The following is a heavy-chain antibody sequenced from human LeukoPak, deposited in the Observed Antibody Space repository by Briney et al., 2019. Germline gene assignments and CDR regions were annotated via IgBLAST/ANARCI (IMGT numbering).Heavy chain of an antibody. CDR3: AREGTFGDYRASGDH. V-gene: IGHV3-7*03. CDR2: IKQDGSQK. J-gene: IGHJ4*02. CDR1: GFTFSSYA. Sequence: KPGRSLRLSCAASGFTFSSYAMHWVRQAPGKGLGWVANIKQDGSQKYYVDSVKGRFIISRDNAKNSLYLQMNSVRAEDTAVYYCAREGTFGDYRASGDHWGQGALVTVSS. D-gene: IGHD2-21*02.